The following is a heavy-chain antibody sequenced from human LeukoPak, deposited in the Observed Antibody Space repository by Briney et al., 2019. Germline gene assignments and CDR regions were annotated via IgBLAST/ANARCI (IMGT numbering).Heavy chain of an antibody. Sequence: SETLSLTCTVSGGSISSGSYFWGWIRQPPGKGLEWIGSIYYDGRTSYNSSLKSRVTKSVDTSKNQFSLKLSSVTAADTAVYYCARRYCSGGSCYHNKYYFDYWGQGTLVTVSS. J-gene: IGHJ4*02. CDR1: GGSISSGSYF. D-gene: IGHD2-15*01. CDR3: ARRYCSGGSCYHNKYYFDY. V-gene: IGHV4-39*07. CDR2: IYYDGRT.